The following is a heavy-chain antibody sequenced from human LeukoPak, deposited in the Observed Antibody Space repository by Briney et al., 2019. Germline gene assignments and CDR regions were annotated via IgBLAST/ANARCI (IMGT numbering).Heavy chain of an antibody. D-gene: IGHD4-17*01. V-gene: IGHV4-59*12. CDR3: ARVNRGNGNYLSYYFDY. Sequence: SETLSLTCTVSGGSISSYYWSWIRQPPGKGLEWIGYIYYSGSTDYNPSLKSRVTISLDTSKNQFSLKVSSVTAADTAVYYCARVNRGNGNYLSYYFDYWGQGTLVTVSS. J-gene: IGHJ4*02. CDR1: GGSISSYY. CDR2: IYYSGST.